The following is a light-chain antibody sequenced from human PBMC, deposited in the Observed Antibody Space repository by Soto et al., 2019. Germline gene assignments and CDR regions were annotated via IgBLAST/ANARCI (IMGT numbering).Light chain of an antibody. Sequence: DIQLTQSPSFLSASVEDRVTISCRASYDISSSLAWYQQEPGKPPTLLLYDSSTLQTGVPSRFTGSGSGRKFTLTISGLQFGDFATYFCQQLSHYPYTFGQGTKLEI. CDR2: DSS. CDR1: YDISSS. CDR3: QQLSHYPYT. V-gene: IGKV1-9*01. J-gene: IGKJ2*01.